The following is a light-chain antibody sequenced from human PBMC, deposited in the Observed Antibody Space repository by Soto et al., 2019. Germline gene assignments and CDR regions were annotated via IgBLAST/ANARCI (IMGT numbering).Light chain of an antibody. CDR2: DVS. Sequence: PPAPVVGVPGQAVPTPRPGTSRGVVGYNYVSWYQQHPGKAPKLMIYDVSNRPSGVSNRFSGSKSGNTASLTISGLQAEDDSDYYCSSYTSSSTLETVFGGGTQLTVL. V-gene: IGLV2-14*01. J-gene: IGLJ2*01. CDR3: SSYTSSSTLETV. CDR1: SRGVVGYNY.